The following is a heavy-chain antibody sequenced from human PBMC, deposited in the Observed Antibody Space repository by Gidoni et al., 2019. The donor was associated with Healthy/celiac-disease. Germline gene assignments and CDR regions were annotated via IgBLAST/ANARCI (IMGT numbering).Heavy chain of an antibody. CDR3: ARAPQGAAAATGGAFDI. Sequence: EVQLVESGGGLVKPGGSLRLSCAASGFPFRSYRMNWVRQAPRKGLELVSSISSSSSYIYYADSVKGRFTTSRDNAKNSLYLQMNSLRAEDTAVYYCARAPQGAAAATGGAFDIWGQGTMVTVSS. CDR2: ISSSSSYI. CDR1: GFPFRSYR. V-gene: IGHV3-21*01. J-gene: IGHJ3*02. D-gene: IGHD6-13*01.